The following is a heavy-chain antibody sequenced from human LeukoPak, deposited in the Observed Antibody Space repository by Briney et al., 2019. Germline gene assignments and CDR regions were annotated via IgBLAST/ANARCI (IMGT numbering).Heavy chain of an antibody. CDR1: GFTFSDYY. D-gene: IGHD3-10*01. CDR3: ARDRGGPYYYYMDA. Sequence: PGGSLRLSCAASGFTFSDYYTSWIRQAPGKGLEWVSYISSSGSTIYYADSVKGRFTISRDNAKNSLYLQMNSLRAEDTAVYYCARDRGGPYYYYMDAWGKGTTVTVSS. V-gene: IGHV3-11*04. J-gene: IGHJ6*03. CDR2: ISSSGSTI.